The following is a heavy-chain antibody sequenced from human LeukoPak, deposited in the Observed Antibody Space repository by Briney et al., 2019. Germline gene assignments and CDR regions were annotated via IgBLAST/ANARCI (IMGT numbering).Heavy chain of an antibody. V-gene: IGHV3-23*01. CDR2: ITGSGGFT. J-gene: IGHJ4*02. Sequence: NWVRQAPGKGLEWVSVITGSGGFTQYADSVKGRFTISRDNSKNTVYLQMNSLRVEDTALYYCVRSLDYWGQGSLVTVSS. CDR3: VRSLDY.